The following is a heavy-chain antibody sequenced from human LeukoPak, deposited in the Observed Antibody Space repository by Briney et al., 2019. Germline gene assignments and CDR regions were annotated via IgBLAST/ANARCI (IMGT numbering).Heavy chain of an antibody. CDR2: MNPNSGNT. CDR1: GYTFTSYD. D-gene: IGHD5-24*01. V-gene: IGHV1-8*03. J-gene: IGHJ4*02. CDR3: ARIGVDGSSLDY. Sequence: ASVKVSCKASGYTFTSYDINWVRQATGQGLEWMGWMNPNSGNTGYAQKFQGRVTITRNTSTSTVYMELSSLRSEDTAVYYCARIGVDGSSLDYWGQGTLVTVSS.